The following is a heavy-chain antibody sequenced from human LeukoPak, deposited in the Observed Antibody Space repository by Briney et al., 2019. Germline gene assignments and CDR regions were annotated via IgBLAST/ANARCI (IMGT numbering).Heavy chain of an antibody. D-gene: IGHD2-21*01. Sequence: ASVKVSCKTSGYSFTDYYMHWVRQAPGQGLEWMGWINPNSGGASSAQKFQGRVTMTRDTSITTVYMEVSWLTSDDTAIYYCARADRLHGGPYLIGPWGQGTLVTVSS. V-gene: IGHV1-2*02. CDR1: GYSFTDYY. CDR2: INPNSGGA. J-gene: IGHJ5*02. CDR3: ARADRLHGGPYLIGP.